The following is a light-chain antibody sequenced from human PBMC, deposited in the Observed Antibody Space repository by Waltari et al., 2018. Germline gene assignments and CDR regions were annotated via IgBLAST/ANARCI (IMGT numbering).Light chain of an antibody. Sequence: QSALTQPASVSGSPGQSITISCTGTSSDVGGYNYVSWYQQHPGKAPKLMIYDVSNRRSGVSNRFSGSKSGNTASLTISGLQAEDEADYYCSSYTSSSTLWVFGGGTKLTVL. CDR2: DVS. J-gene: IGLJ3*02. CDR3: SSYTSSSTLWV. CDR1: SSDVGGYNY. V-gene: IGLV2-14*03.